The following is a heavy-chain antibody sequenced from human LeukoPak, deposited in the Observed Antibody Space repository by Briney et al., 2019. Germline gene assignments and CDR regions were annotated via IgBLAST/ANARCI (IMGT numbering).Heavy chain of an antibody. D-gene: IGHD3/OR15-3a*01. V-gene: IGHV4-4*02. CDR1: GGSISSSYW. CDR3: ARSYWTGYHYLTF. CDR2: IYHSGST. Sequence: SGTLSLTCAVSGGSISSSYWWTWVRQPPGKGLGWIGEIYHSGSTNYNPSLKSRLTISVDKSKNQFSLKLSSVTAADTAVYYCARSYWTGYHYLTFWGQGTLVTVSS. J-gene: IGHJ4*02.